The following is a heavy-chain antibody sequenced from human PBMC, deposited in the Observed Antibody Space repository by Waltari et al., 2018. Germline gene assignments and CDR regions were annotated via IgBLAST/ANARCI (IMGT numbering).Heavy chain of an antibody. CDR1: GDSITSGSYH. Sequence: QVQLQESGPGLVKPSQTLSLICSVSGDSITSGSYHWSWIRQPAGEGLEFIGRIYKYGNTISNPSLKGRVTISMDTSKNQFSLRLESVTATDTAVYYCTRDAAGGIDFWGQGTLVTVSS. V-gene: IGHV4-61*02. J-gene: IGHJ4*02. CDR2: IYKYGNT. CDR3: TRDAAGGIDF. D-gene: IGHD6-25*01.